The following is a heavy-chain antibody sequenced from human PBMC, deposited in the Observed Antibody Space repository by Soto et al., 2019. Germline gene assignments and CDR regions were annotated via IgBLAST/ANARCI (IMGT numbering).Heavy chain of an antibody. V-gene: IGHV1-46*01. Sequence: GPSVKVPSKPPGYTSTSYYMPWLRQPPGQGLEWMGIINPSGGSTSCAQKFQGRVTMTRDTSTSTVYMELSSLRSEDTAVYYCARVPIPYDSSGRYFDYWGQGTLVTVSS. D-gene: IGHD3-22*01. CDR3: ARVPIPYDSSGRYFDY. CDR1: GYTSTSYY. J-gene: IGHJ4*02. CDR2: INPSGGST.